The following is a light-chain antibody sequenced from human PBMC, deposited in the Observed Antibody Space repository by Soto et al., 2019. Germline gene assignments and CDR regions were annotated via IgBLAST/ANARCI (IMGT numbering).Light chain of an antibody. CDR1: QSVGSN. Sequence: LVITQSPSALSMSLGERATLSCRTSQSVGSNLSWYQRKHDQAPRLLIYGASTRATGIPARFSGSGSGTEFTLTISILQCEDFAVYYCQQYNDWGTFGQGTKVDIK. CDR2: GAS. V-gene: IGKV3-15*01. CDR3: QQYNDWGT. J-gene: IGKJ1*01.